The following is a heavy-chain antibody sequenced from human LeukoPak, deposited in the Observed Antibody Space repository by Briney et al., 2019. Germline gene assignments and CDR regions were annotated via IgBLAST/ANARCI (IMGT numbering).Heavy chain of an antibody. J-gene: IGHJ4*02. Sequence: GGSLRLSCAASGPSFSSNWMHWVRHAPGKGLVWVSCISSSGGATRYADSVKGRFTISRDNSKNTVYLQMNSLRVEDTAVYYCVRDPYEAYWGQGTLVTVSS. CDR1: GPSFSSNW. V-gene: IGHV3-74*01. D-gene: IGHD5-12*01. CDR3: VRDPYEAY. CDR2: ISSSGGAT.